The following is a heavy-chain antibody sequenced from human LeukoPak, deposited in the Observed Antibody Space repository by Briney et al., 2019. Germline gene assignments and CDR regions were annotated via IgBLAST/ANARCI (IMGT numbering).Heavy chain of an antibody. CDR3: ARLGGSGDTFQI. Sequence: PSETLSLTCTVSGGSFSSSSYYWGWIRQPPGKGLEWIGCIYSSGSTYSNPSLMSRVTISVDTSKSQFSLKLSSVTAADTAVYYCARLGGSGDTFQIWGQGTMVTVSS. CDR1: GGSFSSSSYY. J-gene: IGHJ3*02. V-gene: IGHV4-39*01. D-gene: IGHD3-10*01. CDR2: IYSSGST.